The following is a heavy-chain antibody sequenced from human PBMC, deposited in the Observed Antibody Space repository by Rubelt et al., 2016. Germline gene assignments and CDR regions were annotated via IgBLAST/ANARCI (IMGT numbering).Heavy chain of an antibody. CDR2: IYYSGST. V-gene: IGHV4-34*11. D-gene: IGHD1-1*01. CDR1: GGSFSGYY. J-gene: IGHJ4*02. Sequence: QVQLQQWGAGLLKPSETLSLTCAVYGGSFSGYYWSWIRQPPGKGLEWIGYIYYSGSTNYNPSLKSRVTMSVDTSKNQFSLKLSSVTAADTAVYYCARHRTVDWNRYDVFDYWGQGTLVTVSS. CDR3: ARHRTVDWNRYDVFDY.